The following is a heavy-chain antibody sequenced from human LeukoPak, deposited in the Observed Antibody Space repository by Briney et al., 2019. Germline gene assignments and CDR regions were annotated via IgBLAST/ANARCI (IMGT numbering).Heavy chain of an antibody. V-gene: IGHV3-7*01. CDR3: ARPRLSDDAFDI. CDR2: IKQDGSEK. Sequence: TGGSLRLSCAASGFTFSSYWMSWVRQAPGKGLEWVANIKQDGSEKYYVDSVKGRFTISRDSAKKSLYLQMNSLRAEDTAVYYCARPRLSDDAFDIWGQGTMVTVSS. J-gene: IGHJ3*02. CDR1: GFTFSSYW.